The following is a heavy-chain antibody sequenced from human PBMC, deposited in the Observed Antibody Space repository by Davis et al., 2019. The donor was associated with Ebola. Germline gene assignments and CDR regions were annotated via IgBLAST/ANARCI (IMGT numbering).Heavy chain of an antibody. CDR3: ARDAVYDYVWGSNFDH. D-gene: IGHD3-16*01. V-gene: IGHV3-48*04. CDR2: IGDSSRTI. Sequence: GGSLRLSCAASGFSFNDYSINWVRQAPGKGLEWISYIGDSSRTIYYADSVKGRFTISRDDAKKSVYLQMNNLRAEDTAVYYCARDAVYDYVWGSNFDHWGQGTLVTVSS. CDR1: GFSFNDYS. J-gene: IGHJ5*02.